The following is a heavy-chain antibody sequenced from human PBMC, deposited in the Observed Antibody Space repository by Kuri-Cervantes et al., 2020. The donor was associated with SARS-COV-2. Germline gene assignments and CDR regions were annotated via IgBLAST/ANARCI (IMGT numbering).Heavy chain of an antibody. V-gene: IGHV1-3*01. Sequence: ASVKVSCKASGYTFTSYAMHWVRQALGQRLEWMGWINAGNGNTKYSQKFQGRVTITRDTSASTAYMELSSLRSEDTAVYYCARGGDFWYFYYGMDVWGQGTTVTVSS. CDR2: INAGNGNT. D-gene: IGHD3-3*01. J-gene: IGHJ6*02. CDR3: ARGGDFWYFYYGMDV. CDR1: GYTFTSYA.